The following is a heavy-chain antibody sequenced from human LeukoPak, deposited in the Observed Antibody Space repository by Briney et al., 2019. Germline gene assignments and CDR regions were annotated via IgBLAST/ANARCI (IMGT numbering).Heavy chain of an antibody. J-gene: IGHJ4*02. CDR2: MNPNSGNT. V-gene: IGHV1-8*02. CDR1: GYTFTGYY. Sequence: ASVKVSCKASGYTFTGYYMHWVRQATGQGLEWMGWMNPNSGNTGYAQKFQGRVTMTRNTSISTAYMELSSLRSEDTAVYYCARGPRYGLFGYWGQGTLVTVSS. D-gene: IGHD3-22*01. CDR3: ARGPRYGLFGY.